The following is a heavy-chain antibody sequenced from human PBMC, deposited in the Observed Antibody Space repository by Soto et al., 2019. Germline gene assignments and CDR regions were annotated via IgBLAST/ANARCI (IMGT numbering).Heavy chain of an antibody. Sequence: EVQLLESGGGLVQPGGSLRLSCAASGFTFSSYAMSWVRQAPGMGLEWVSAISTSGGSTYFADSVKGRFTISRDNSKNTLYLQMNTLRAEDTALYYCAKGIKGGAYAQIVYWGQGTLVTVSS. CDR1: GFTFSSYA. D-gene: IGHD5-12*01. V-gene: IGHV3-23*01. CDR2: ISTSGGST. CDR3: AKGIKGGAYAQIVY. J-gene: IGHJ4*02.